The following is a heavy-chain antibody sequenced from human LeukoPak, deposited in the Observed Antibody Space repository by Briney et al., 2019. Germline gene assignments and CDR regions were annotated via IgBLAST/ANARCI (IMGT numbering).Heavy chain of an antibody. V-gene: IGHV4-59*01. CDR1: GGSISSYY. CDR3: AGTPARDYYDSSGYYLGRAFDS. D-gene: IGHD3-22*01. CDR2: IYYSGST. Sequence: SETLSLTCTVSGGSISSYYWSWIRQPPGKGLEWIGYIYYSGSTNYNPSLKSRVTISVDTSKNQFSLKLSSVTAADTAVYYCAGTPARDYYDSSGYYLGRAFDSWGQGTLVTVSS. J-gene: IGHJ3*02.